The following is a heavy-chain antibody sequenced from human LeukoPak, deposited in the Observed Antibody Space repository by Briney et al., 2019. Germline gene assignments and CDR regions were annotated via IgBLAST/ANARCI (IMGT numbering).Heavy chain of an antibody. CDR2: IRHDGSIK. CDR3: AKDSLADIDY. V-gene: IGHV3-30*02. J-gene: IGHJ4*02. Sequence: GGSLRLFCAASGFIFSTYGMYWVRQAPGKGLEWVAFIRHDGSIKNYADSVKGRSTISRDNSKNTLYLQMNSLRGEDTAVYYCAKDSLADIDYWGQGTLVTVSS. CDR1: GFIFSTYG.